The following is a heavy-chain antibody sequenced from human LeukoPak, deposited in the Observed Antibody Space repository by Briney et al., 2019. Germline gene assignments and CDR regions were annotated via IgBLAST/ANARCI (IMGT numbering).Heavy chain of an antibody. D-gene: IGHD4-23*01. CDR1: GGSISSYY. CDR3: ARGLWGNFRSSYGGINVLDY. J-gene: IGHJ4*02. CDR2: IYYSGST. Sequence: SETLSLTCTVSGGSISSYYWSWIRQPPGKGLEWIGYIYYSGSTNYNPSLKSRVTISVDTSKNQFSLKLSSVTAADTAVYYCARGLWGNFRSSYGGINVLDYWGQGTLVTVSS. V-gene: IGHV4-59*12.